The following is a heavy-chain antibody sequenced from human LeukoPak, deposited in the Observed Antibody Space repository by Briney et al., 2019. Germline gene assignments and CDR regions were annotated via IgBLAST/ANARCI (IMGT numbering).Heavy chain of an antibody. CDR3: AKDLEAYYYADIDY. J-gene: IGHJ4*02. CDR1: GFTFTNHA. V-gene: IGHV3-23*01. D-gene: IGHD3-10*01. Sequence: GGSLRLSCAASGFTFTNHAMSWVRQAPGKGLEWVSGMSGSGSSTYYADSVKGRFTISRDNSKNMLHLQMNSLRAEDTALYYCAKDLEAYYYADIDYWGQGTLVTVSS. CDR2: MSGSGSST.